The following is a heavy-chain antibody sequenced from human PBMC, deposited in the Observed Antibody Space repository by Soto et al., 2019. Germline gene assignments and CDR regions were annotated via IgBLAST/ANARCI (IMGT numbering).Heavy chain of an antibody. CDR2: IYSGGSR. CDR3: ARSMMVRGVLFDL. CDR1: AFSSVANT. J-gene: IGHJ4*02. Sequence: EVQLVESGGGLIQPGGSLGLSCGASAFSSVANTLIWSGQAQGKGLDWVSVIYSGGSRYYADSVRGRFTISRDESQNTLYLQMNNLRAEDTAVYYCARSMMVRGVLFDLWGRGSLVSVSS. D-gene: IGHD3-10*01. V-gene: IGHV3-53*01.